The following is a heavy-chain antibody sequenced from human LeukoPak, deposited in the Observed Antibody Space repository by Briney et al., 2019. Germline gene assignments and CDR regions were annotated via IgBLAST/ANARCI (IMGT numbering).Heavy chain of an antibody. Sequence: GGSLRLSCAASGFTFSSYGMHWVRQAPGKGLEWVAVIWYDGSNKYYADSVKGRFTISRDNSKNTLYLQMNSLRAEDTAVYYCARDWGYYYYYGMDVWGQGTTVTVSS. CDR3: ARDWGYYYYYGMDV. D-gene: IGHD3-16*01. J-gene: IGHJ6*02. CDR1: GFTFSSYG. CDR2: IWYDGSNK. V-gene: IGHV3-33*01.